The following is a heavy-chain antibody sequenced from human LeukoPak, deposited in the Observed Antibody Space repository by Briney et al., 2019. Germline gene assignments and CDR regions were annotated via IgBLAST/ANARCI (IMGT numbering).Heavy chain of an antibody. V-gene: IGHV4-59*01. CDR2: IYYSGST. CDR3: AGTHCSSTSCYGITMVRGVMSPNWFDP. D-gene: IGHD3-10*01. Sequence: SETLSLTCAVYGGSFSGYYWSWIRQPPGKGLEWIGYIYYSGSTNYNPSLKSRVTISVDTSKNQFSLKLSSVTAADTAVYYCAGTHCSSTSCYGITMVRGVMSPNWFDPWGQGTLVTVSS. J-gene: IGHJ5*02. CDR1: GGSFSGYY.